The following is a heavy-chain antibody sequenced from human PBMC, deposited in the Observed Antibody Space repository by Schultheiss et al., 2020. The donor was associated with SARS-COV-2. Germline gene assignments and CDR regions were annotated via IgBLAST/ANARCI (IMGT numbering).Heavy chain of an antibody. CDR1: GYSFTDYY. CDR2: VSTYNGNT. Sequence: ASVKVSCKATGYSFTDYYIHWVRQAPGQGPEWMGWVSTYNGNTNFEQNFQGRVTLTTDTSTSTAYMELRSLRSDDTAVYYCARDRAPGADWFDPWGQGTLVTVSS. V-gene: IGHV1-18*04. CDR3: ARDRAPGADWFDP. J-gene: IGHJ5*02. D-gene: IGHD3-10*01.